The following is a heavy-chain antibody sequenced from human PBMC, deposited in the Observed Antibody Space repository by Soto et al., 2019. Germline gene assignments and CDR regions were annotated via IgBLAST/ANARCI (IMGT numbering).Heavy chain of an antibody. D-gene: IGHD3-3*01. Sequence: ASETLSLTCAVYGGSFSGYYWSWIRQPPGKGLEWIGEINHSGSTNYNPSLKSRVTISVDTSKNQFSLKLSSVTAADTAVYYCARGPPTYDFWSGYHRKPLDYWGQGTLVTVSS. CDR1: GGSFSGYY. V-gene: IGHV4-34*01. CDR3: ARGPPTYDFWSGYHRKPLDY. CDR2: INHSGST. J-gene: IGHJ4*02.